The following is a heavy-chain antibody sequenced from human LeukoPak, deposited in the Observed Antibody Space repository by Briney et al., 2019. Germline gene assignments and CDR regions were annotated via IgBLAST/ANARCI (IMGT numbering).Heavy chain of an antibody. CDR2: INLDGGER. D-gene: IGHD5-12*01. CDR1: GFTPTNKN. CDR3: ARGGSSRFAS. V-gene: IGHV3-7*04. J-gene: IGHJ4*02. Sequence: GGSLRPSCATSGFTPTNKNMNWVRQAPEKGLEWVAKINLDGGERYCLDSVKGRFTISRDNAKNSLYLQMSSLRAEDTAVYYCARGGSSRFASWGQGTLVTVSS.